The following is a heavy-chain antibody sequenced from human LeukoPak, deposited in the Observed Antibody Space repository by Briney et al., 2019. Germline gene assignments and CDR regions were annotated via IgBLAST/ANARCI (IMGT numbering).Heavy chain of an antibody. CDR2: IRYDGSNK. CDR3: ARDQIDYDSSGYYPYFFDY. V-gene: IGHV3-30*02. J-gene: IGHJ4*02. CDR1: GFTFNAYS. Sequence: GGSLRLSCAASGFTFNAYSMGWVRQAPGKGLEWVAFIRYDGSNKYYADSVKGRFTISRDNAKNSLYLQMNSLRAEDTAVYFCARDQIDYDSSGYYPYFFDYWGQGTLVTVSS. D-gene: IGHD3-22*01.